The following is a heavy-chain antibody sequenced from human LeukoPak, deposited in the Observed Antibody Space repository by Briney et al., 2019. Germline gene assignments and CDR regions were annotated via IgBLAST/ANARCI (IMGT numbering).Heavy chain of an antibody. CDR3: AREGGGDSGYDDSYNWFDP. CDR2: INPNSGGT. V-gene: IGHV1-2*02. Sequence: GASVKVSCKASVYTFTGYYIHWVRQAPGQGLEWMGWINPNSGGTNYAQKFQGRVTMTRDTSISTVYMELSRLRSDYTAVYYCAREGGGDSGYDDSYNWFDPWGQGTLVTVSS. D-gene: IGHD5-12*01. CDR1: VYTFTGYY. J-gene: IGHJ5*02.